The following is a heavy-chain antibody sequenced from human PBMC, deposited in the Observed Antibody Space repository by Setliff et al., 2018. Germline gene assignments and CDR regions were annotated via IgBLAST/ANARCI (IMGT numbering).Heavy chain of an antibody. J-gene: IGHJ5*02. CDR1: GGSISSGTYY. CDR3: VPGRGS. D-gene: IGHD6-25*01. CDR2: LHTSGSI. Sequence: NPSETLSLTCTVSGGSISSGTYYWSWIRQPAGKGLEWIGRLHTSGSIDYNPSLKSRFTISRDNAQNTLYLHMNNLRAEDTAVFYCVPGRGSWGQGALVTVSS. V-gene: IGHV4-61*02.